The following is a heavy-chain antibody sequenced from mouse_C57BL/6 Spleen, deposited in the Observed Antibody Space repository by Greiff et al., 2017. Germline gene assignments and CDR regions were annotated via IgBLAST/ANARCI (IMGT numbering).Heavy chain of an antibody. CDR2: IDPSDSYT. CDR1: GYTFTSYW. V-gene: IGHV1-59*01. J-gene: IGHJ2*01. D-gene: IGHD4-1*01. CDR3: AELGPSFDY. Sequence: QVQLQQPGAELVRPGTSVKLSCKASGYTFTSYWMHWVKQRPGQGLEWIGVIDPSDSYTNYNQQFKGKATLTVDTSSSTAYMQLSSLTSEDSAVYYCAELGPSFDYWGQGTTRTVSS.